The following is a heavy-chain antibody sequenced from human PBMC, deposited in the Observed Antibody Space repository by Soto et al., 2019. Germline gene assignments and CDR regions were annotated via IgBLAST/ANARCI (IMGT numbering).Heavy chain of an antibody. J-gene: IGHJ4*02. V-gene: IGHV4-31*03. CDR2: IYYSGST. CDR1: GGSISSGGYY. CDR3: ARGGSSSSGKWVY. Sequence: NPSETLSLTCTVSGGSISSGGYYWSWIRQHPGKGLEWIGYIYYSGSTYYNPSLKSRVTISVDTSKNQFSLKLSSVTAADTAVYYCARGGSSSSGKWVYWGQGTLVTVSS. D-gene: IGHD6-6*01.